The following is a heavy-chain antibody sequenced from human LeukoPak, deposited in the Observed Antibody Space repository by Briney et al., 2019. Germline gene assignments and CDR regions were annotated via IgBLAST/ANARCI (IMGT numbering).Heavy chain of an antibody. D-gene: IGHD6-13*01. CDR1: GFPFSSYS. CDR3: ARSIPYGTTWYGRSDY. J-gene: IGHJ4*02. Sequence: GGSLRLSCAASGFPFSSYSMSWFRQAPGKGLVWVANIKPDGTRKFYVDSVKGRFTISRDNALNSLYLQMNSLRAEDTAIYYCARSIPYGTTWYGRSDYWDQGTLVTVSS. CDR2: IKPDGTRK. V-gene: IGHV3-7*03.